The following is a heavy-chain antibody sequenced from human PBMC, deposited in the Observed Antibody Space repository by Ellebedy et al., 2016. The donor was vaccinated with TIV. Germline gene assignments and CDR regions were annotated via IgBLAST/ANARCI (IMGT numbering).Heavy chain of an antibody. D-gene: IGHD4-11*01. Sequence: GGSLRLXXAASGFTFNTYNMNWVRQAPGKGLEWVSYISTSSTTIYYAESVQGRFTISRDNAKNSLYLQMNSLRDEDTAVYYCARNPTTSNWFDPWGQGTLVTVSS. CDR1: GFTFNTYN. J-gene: IGHJ5*02. V-gene: IGHV3-48*02. CDR3: ARNPTTSNWFDP. CDR2: ISTSSTTI.